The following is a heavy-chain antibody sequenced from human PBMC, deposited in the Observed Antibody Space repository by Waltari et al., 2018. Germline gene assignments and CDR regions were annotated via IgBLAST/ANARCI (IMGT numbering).Heavy chain of an antibody. V-gene: IGHV1-2*06. Sequence: QVQLVQSGAEVKKPGASVKVSCKASGYTFTGYYMHWVRQAPGQGLEWMGRINPNRGGTNYAQKFQGRVTMTRDTSISTAYMELSRLRSDDTAVYYCARSRDSSGYYEYFDYWGQGTLVTVSS. CDR1: GYTFTGYY. D-gene: IGHD3-22*01. J-gene: IGHJ4*02. CDR3: ARSRDSSGYYEYFDY. CDR2: INPNRGGT.